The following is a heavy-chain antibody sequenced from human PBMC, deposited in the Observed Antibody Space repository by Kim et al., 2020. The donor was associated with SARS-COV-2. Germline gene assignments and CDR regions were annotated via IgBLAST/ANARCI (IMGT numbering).Heavy chain of an antibody. J-gene: IGHJ4*01. CDR1: GFTFSSYA. V-gene: IGHV3-30-3*01. D-gene: IGHD2-2*01. Sequence: GGSLRLSCAASGFTFSSYAMHWVRQAPGKGLEWVAVISYDGSNKYYADSVKGRFTISRDNSKNTLYLQMNSLRAEDTAVYYCARGVVPIVVVPAAMVYWG. CDR2: ISYDGSNK. CDR3: ARGVVPIVVVPAAMVY.